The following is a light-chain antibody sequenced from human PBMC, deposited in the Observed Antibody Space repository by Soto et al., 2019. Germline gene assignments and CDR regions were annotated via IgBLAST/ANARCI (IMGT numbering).Light chain of an antibody. V-gene: IGLV2-14*01. J-gene: IGLJ3*02. Sequence: QSALTQPASVSGSPGQSITISCTGTSSDVGGYNYVSWYQQHPGKAPKLIIYEVSNRPSGVSKRFSGSKSGNTASLTISGLQAEDEADYYCCSFTSSSTWVFGGGTKVTVL. CDR1: SSDVGGYNY. CDR2: EVS. CDR3: CSFTSSSTWV.